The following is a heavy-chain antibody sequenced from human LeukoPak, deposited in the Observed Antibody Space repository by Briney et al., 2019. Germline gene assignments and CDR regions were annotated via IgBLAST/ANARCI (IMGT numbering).Heavy chain of an antibody. CDR1: GVSFSDYY. V-gene: IGHV4-34*01. D-gene: IGHD1-26*01. J-gene: IGHJ4*02. CDR2: INHSGST. Sequence: SETLSLTCAVFGVSFSDYYWSWIRQPPGKGLEWIGEINHSGSTNFNPSLKSRVTISLDTSKNQFSLKLSSVTAADTAVYYCARSSGGENDYWGQGTLVTVSS. CDR3: ARSSGGENDY.